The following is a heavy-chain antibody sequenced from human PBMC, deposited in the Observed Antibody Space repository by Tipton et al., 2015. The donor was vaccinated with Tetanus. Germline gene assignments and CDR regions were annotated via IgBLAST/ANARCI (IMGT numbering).Heavy chain of an antibody. V-gene: IGHV1-2*02. D-gene: IGHD1-26*01. J-gene: IGHJ4*02. CDR3: AGGSCSNRGFCYGYLLDS. Sequence: QSGPEVKKPGASVKVSCKTSGYTFSGFYMHWGRQAPGQGLEWIGWINPNSGETSYAQKFQGRVTMTRDRSISTAYMELRRLTSDDTAVYYCAGGSCSNRGFCYGYLLDSWGQGTLVTVS. CDR1: GYTFSGFY. CDR2: INPNSGET.